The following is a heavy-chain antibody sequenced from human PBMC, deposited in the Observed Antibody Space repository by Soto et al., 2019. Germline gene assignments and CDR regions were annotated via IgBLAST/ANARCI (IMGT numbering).Heavy chain of an antibody. J-gene: IGHJ6*02. CDR1: GYTFISYG. CDR3: ARGPNYDILTGNYDGMDV. CDR2: IIAYNGNT. V-gene: IGHV1-18*01. Sequence: QVQLVQSGAEVKKPGASVKVSCKPSGYTFISYGISWVRQAPGQGLEGMGWIIAYNGNTNYAQKLQGRVTMTPDTSTSTAYMELMSLRSDDPAVYYCARGPNYDILTGNYDGMDVWGQGTTVTVSS. D-gene: IGHD3-9*01.